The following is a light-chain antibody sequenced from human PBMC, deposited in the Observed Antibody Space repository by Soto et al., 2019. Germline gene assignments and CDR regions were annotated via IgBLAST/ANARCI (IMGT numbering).Light chain of an antibody. Sequence: QSVLXQPPSASGTXGXXXXXXXSGSSSNIGSNFVYWYQHLPGTAPKLLIYTNNQRPSGVPDRFSGSKSGTSASLAISGLRSEDEADYYCASWDGSLSGHVFGTGTKLTVL. J-gene: IGLJ1*01. CDR3: ASWDGSLSGHV. V-gene: IGLV1-47*02. CDR2: TNN. CDR1: SSNIGSNF.